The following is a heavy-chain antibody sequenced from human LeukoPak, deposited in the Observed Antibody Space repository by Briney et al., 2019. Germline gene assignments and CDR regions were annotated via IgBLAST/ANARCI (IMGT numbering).Heavy chain of an antibody. CDR2: IDKGGSYS. CDR1: GFTFSDYW. V-gene: IGHV3-74*01. D-gene: IGHD1-26*01. Sequence: PGGSLRLSCAASGFTFSDYWMHWVRQAPGKGLVWVSRIDKGGSYSTYADSVRGRFTISRDNAKNTLYLQMDSLRAEDTAVYYRGQGAGKQAYWGQGTLVTVSS. CDR3: GQGAGKQAY. J-gene: IGHJ4*02.